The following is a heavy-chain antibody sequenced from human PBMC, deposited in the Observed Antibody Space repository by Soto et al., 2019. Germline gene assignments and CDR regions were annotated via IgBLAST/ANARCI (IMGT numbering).Heavy chain of an antibody. J-gene: IGHJ4*02. CDR1: GFTFSSYA. D-gene: IGHD4-17*01. CDR2: ISGSGGST. CDR3: AKDERYGDYFDY. Sequence: EVQLLESGGGLVQPGGSLRLSCAASGFTFSSYAMSWVRQAPGKGLEWVSAISGSGGSTYYADSVKGRFTISRDNSKNTRYLQMNSLRAEDTAVYYCAKDERYGDYFDYWGQGTLVTVSS. V-gene: IGHV3-23*01.